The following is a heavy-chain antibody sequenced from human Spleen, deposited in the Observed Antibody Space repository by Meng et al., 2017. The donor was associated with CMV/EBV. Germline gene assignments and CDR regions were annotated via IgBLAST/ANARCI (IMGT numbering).Heavy chain of an antibody. Sequence: GESLKISCAASGLTVSSNSMTWVRQAPGKGLECVSTIDDGGNTKYVDSVKGRFTISRDNFKNTLYLQMHSLRADDTAVYYCAKVGSSTRLERDWGQGTLVTVSS. J-gene: IGHJ4*02. V-gene: IGHV3-53*01. CDR3: AKVGSSTRLERD. CDR2: IDDGGNT. D-gene: IGHD1-1*01. CDR1: GLTVSSNS.